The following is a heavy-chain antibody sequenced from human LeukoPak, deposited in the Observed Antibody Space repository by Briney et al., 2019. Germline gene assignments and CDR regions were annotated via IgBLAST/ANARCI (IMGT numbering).Heavy chain of an antibody. CDR1: GYTYTSYY. CDR2: INPSGGST. V-gene: IGHV1-46*01. Sequence: EASVKVSCKASGYTYTSYYMHWVRQAPGQGLEWMGIINPSGGSTSYAQRFQGRVTMTRDTSTSTVYMELSSLRSEDTAVYYCARTYSSSWYDYWGQGTLVTVSS. D-gene: IGHD6-13*01. J-gene: IGHJ4*02. CDR3: ARTYSSSWYDY.